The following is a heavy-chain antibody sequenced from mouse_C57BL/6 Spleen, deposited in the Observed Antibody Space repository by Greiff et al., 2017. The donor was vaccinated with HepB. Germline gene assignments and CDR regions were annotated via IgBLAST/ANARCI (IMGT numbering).Heavy chain of an antibody. D-gene: IGHD4-1*01. CDR3: ARRGGTSYAMDY. V-gene: IGHV5-17*01. CDR1: GFTFSDYG. Sequence: EVKLVESGGGLVKPGGSLKLSCAASGFTFSDYGMHWVRQAPEKGLEWVAYISSGSSTIYYADTVKGRFTISRDNAKNTLFLQMTSLRSEDTAVYYCARRGGTSYAMDYWGQGTSVTVSS. J-gene: IGHJ4*01. CDR2: ISSGSSTI.